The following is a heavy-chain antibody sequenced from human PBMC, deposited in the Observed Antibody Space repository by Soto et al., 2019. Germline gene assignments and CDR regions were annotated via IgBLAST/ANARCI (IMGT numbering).Heavy chain of an antibody. Sequence: ASVKVSCKASGYTFTGYYIHWVRQAPGQGLEWMGWINPNSGGTNYAQKFQGRVTMTRDTSISTAYMELSRLRSDDTAVYYCARDTVVVPAARYYYYGMDVWGQGTTITVSS. V-gene: IGHV1-2*02. D-gene: IGHD2-2*01. CDR2: INPNSGGT. CDR3: ARDTVVVPAARYYYYGMDV. J-gene: IGHJ6*02. CDR1: GYTFTGYY.